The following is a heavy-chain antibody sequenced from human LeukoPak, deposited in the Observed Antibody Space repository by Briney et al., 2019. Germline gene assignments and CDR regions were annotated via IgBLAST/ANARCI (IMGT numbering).Heavy chain of an antibody. V-gene: IGHV1-18*01. D-gene: IGHD3-9*01. Sequence: ASVKVSCKASGYTFTSYGISWVRQAPGQGLEWMGRISAYNGNTNYAQKLQGRVTMTTDTSTSTAYMELRSLRSDDTAVYYCARDRHYDILTGYYTRDAFDIWGQGTMVTVSS. J-gene: IGHJ3*02. CDR1: GYTFTSYG. CDR3: ARDRHYDILTGYYTRDAFDI. CDR2: ISAYNGNT.